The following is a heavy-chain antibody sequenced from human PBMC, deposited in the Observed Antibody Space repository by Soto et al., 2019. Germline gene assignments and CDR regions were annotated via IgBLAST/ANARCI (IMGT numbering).Heavy chain of an antibody. CDR1: GFTFSSYS. J-gene: IGHJ6*02. D-gene: IGHD3-22*01. V-gene: IGHV3-21*04. CDR3: AKEFSYYDSSGYRPDYYYGMDV. CDR2: ISSSSSYI. Sequence: LRLSCAASGFTFSSYSMNWVRQAPVKGLELVSSISSSSSYIYYADSVKGRFTISRDNAKNSLYLQMNSLRAEDTAVYYCAKEFSYYDSSGYRPDYYYGMDVWGQGTTVTVSS.